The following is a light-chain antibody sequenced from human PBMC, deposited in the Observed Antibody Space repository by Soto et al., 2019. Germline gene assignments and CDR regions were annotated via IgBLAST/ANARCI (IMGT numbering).Light chain of an antibody. CDR1: SSDIGRYNL. CDR3: NSYINTTIPV. Sequence: QSALAQPASVSGSPGQSITISCTGTSSDIGRYNLVSWYQQYPGKAPKLVIYDVTKRPSGVSDRFSASKSGNTASLTISGLQAEDEADYYCNSYINTTIPVFGGGTKVTVL. V-gene: IGLV2-14*02. J-gene: IGLJ3*02. CDR2: DVT.